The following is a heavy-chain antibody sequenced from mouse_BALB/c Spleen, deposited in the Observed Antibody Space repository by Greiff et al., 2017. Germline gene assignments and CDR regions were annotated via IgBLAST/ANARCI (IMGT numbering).Heavy chain of an antibody. CDR1: GFTFSSYG. V-gene: IGHV5-6*01. Sequence: EVKLVESGGDLVKPGGSLKLSCAASGFTFSSYGMSWVRQTPDKRLEWVATISSGGSYTYYPDSVKGRFTISRDNAKNTLYLQMSSLKSEDTAMYYCARLGGLRVFAYWGQGTLVTVSA. CDR2: ISSGGSYT. CDR3: ARLGGLRVFAY. J-gene: IGHJ3*01. D-gene: IGHD2-4*01.